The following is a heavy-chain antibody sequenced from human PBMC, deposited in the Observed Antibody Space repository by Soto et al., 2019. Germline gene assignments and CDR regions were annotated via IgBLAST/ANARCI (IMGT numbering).Heavy chain of an antibody. CDR1: GFTFSNYW. Sequence: HLGGSPRLSCAASGFTFSNYWMSWVRQAPGKGLEWVANIKEDGSERNYVDSVKGRFTISRDNAENSLYLQMNSLRAEDTAVYYCASARHLGPWGQGTLVTVSS. CDR3: ASARHLGP. V-gene: IGHV3-7*01. D-gene: IGHD3-3*01. CDR2: IKEDGSER. J-gene: IGHJ5*02.